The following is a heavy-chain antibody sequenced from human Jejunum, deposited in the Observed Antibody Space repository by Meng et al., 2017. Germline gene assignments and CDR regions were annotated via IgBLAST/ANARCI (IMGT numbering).Heavy chain of an antibody. CDR1: GFTFSSYW. CDR3: ARAVYSSSWYDYYYYYGMDV. V-gene: IGHV3-74*01. J-gene: IGHJ6*02. D-gene: IGHD6-13*01. CDR2: INSDGSST. Sequence: GGSLRLSCEASGFTFSSYWMHWVRQAPGKGLVWVSRINSDGSSTSNADSVKGRFTISRDNAKNTLYLQMSSLRAEDTAVYYCARAVYSSSWYDYYYYYGMDVWGQRTTVTVSS.